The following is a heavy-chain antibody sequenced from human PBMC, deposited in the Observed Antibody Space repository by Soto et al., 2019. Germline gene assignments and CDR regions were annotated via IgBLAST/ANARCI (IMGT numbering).Heavy chain of an antibody. Sequence: ASETLSLTCTVSGGSISSSSYYWGWIRQPPGKGLEWIGSIYYSGSTYYNPSLKSRVTISVDTSKNQFSLKLSSVTAADTAVYYCARHKCSTSCYIDYWGQGTLVTVSS. CDR1: GGSISSSSYY. CDR3: ARHKCSTSCYIDY. V-gene: IGHV4-39*01. D-gene: IGHD2-2*02. J-gene: IGHJ4*02. CDR2: IYYSGST.